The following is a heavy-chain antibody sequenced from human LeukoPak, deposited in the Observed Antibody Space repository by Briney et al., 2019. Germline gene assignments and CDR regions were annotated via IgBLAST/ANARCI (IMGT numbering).Heavy chain of an antibody. CDR2: IKEDGTQK. D-gene: IGHD4-23*01. CDR1: GFNFQYYW. V-gene: IGHV3-7*03. CDR3: VRGGWELDY. Sequence: GGSLRLPCAASGFNFQYYWMAWVRQAPGMGLEWVAHIKEDGTQKFYVDSVRGRFTISKDDAKNALYLQMSSLRDDDTGIYYCVRGGWELDYWGQGTLVTVSS. J-gene: IGHJ4*02.